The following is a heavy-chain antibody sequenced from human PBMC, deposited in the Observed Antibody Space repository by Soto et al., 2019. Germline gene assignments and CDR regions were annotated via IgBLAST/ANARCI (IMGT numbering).Heavy chain of an antibody. CDR3: AKALGSLWFGELSGTEYFQH. CDR1: GFTFSSYA. D-gene: IGHD3-10*01. J-gene: IGHJ1*01. Sequence: GGSLRLSCAASGFTFSSYAMSWVRQAPGKGLEWVSAISGSGGSTYYADSVRGRFTISRDNSKNTLYLQMNSLRAEDTAVYYCAKALGSLWFGELSGTEYFQHWGQGTLVTVSS. CDR2: ISGSGGST. V-gene: IGHV3-23*01.